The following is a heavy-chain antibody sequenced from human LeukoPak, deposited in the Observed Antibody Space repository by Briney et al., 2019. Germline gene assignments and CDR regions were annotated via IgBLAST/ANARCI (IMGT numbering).Heavy chain of an antibody. D-gene: IGHD3-22*01. V-gene: IGHV4-4*07. J-gene: IGHJ4*02. CDR3: AREQGYDSSGYDY. CDR2: IYSSGST. CDR1: GGSISSYY. Sequence: SETLSLTCTVSGGSISSYYWTWIRQPAEKGLEWIGRIYSSGSTNHNPSLKSRVSMSVDTSRNQFSLKLSSVTAADTAVYYCAREQGYDSSGYDYWGQGSLVTVSS.